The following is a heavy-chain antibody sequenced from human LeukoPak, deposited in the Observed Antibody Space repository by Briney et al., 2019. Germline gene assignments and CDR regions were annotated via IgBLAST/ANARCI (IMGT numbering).Heavy chain of an antibody. CDR2: INPRGDGT. D-gene: IGHD1-26*01. Sequence: ASVRVSSMQSVYTLTNYNMRWVRPAPEEGGGRVGIINPRGDGTNYAQKFQGRVTMTRDTSTSTVYMQLSSLRSEDTAVYFCAKELMTVVGATDYWGQGTLVTVSS. CDR1: VYTLTNYN. V-gene: IGHV1-46*01. CDR3: AKELMTVVGATDY. J-gene: IGHJ4*02.